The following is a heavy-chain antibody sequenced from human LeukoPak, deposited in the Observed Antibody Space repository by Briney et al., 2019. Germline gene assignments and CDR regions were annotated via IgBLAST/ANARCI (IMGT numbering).Heavy chain of an antibody. CDR2: IRSKANSYAT. Sequence: GGSLRLSCAASGFTFSGSAMHWVRQASGKGLEWVGRIRSKANSYATAYAVSVKDRFTISRDDSKNTAYLQMNSLKTEDTAVYYCTREPAGTVDYWGRGALVTVSS. J-gene: IGHJ4*02. CDR1: GFTFSGSA. V-gene: IGHV3-73*01. CDR3: TREPAGTVDY. D-gene: IGHD6-13*01.